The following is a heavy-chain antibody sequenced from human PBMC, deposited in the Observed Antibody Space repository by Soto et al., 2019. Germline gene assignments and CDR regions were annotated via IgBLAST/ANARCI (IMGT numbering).Heavy chain of an antibody. CDR3: ATLDYGDYVLGGQYLHWLDP. V-gene: IGHV1-69*12. J-gene: IGHJ5*02. D-gene: IGHD4-17*01. CDR2: IIPIFGTA. CDR1: GCTFSSYA. Sequence: QVQLVQSGAEVKKPGSSVKVSCKASGCTFSSYAISWVRQAPGQGLEWMGGIIPIFGTANYAQKFQGRVTITADESTSTAYMELSSLRSEDTAVYYCATLDYGDYVLGGQYLHWLDPWGQGTLVTVSS.